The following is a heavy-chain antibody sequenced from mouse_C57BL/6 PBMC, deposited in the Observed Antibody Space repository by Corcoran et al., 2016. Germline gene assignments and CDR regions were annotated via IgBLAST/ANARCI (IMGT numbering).Heavy chain of an antibody. CDR1: GYTFTDYY. D-gene: IGHD1-1*01. CDR3: ARGPYYYGSWFAY. Sequence: EVQLQQSGPELVKPGASVKISCKASGYTFTDYYMNWVKQSHGKSLEWIGDINPNNGGTSYNQKFKGKATLTVDKSSSTAYMELRSLTSEDSAVYYCARGPYYYGSWFAYWGQGTLVTVSA. J-gene: IGHJ3*01. CDR2: INPNNGGT. V-gene: IGHV1-26*01.